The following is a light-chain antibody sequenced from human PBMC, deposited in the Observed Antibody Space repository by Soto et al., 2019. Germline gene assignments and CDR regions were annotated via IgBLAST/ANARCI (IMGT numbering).Light chain of an antibody. CDR2: KAS. CDR1: EDVGQW. V-gene: IGKV1-5*03. J-gene: IGKJ2*01. Sequence: IWMTQSPSTLSASVGDTVTITCRATEDVGQWLAWYQQKPGQAPKLLIYKASTLETGVPSRFSGRGSGTEFILTIRDLQPDDFATYYCQQYDSYSYTFGQGTKVDIK. CDR3: QQYDSYSYT.